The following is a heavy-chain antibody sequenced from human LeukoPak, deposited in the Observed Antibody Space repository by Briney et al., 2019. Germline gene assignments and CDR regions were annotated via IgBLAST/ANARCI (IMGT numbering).Heavy chain of an antibody. CDR2: ISTYNGHT. Sequence: ASVKVSCKASGYTFINYGISWVRQAPGQGLEWMGWISTYNGHTKYAQKLQGRVTMTTDTSTSTAYMELRSLRSDDTAEYYCARDTTKLWFGELLPYYFDYWGQGTLVTVSS. J-gene: IGHJ4*02. CDR1: GYTFINYG. V-gene: IGHV1-18*01. D-gene: IGHD3-10*01. CDR3: ARDTTKLWFGELLPYYFDY.